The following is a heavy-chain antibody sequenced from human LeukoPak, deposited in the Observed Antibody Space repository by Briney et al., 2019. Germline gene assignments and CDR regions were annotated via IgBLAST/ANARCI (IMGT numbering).Heavy chain of an antibody. D-gene: IGHD2-21*02. CDR1: GFTFSSYG. Sequence: GGSLRLSCAASGFTFSSYGMHWVRQAPGEGLEWVSVIYTGGSTYYADSVKGRFTISRDSAKNSLYLQMNSLRAEDTAAYYCARFRTWGDKAFDYWGQGTLVTVSS. CDR3: ARFRTWGDKAFDY. J-gene: IGHJ4*02. CDR2: IYTGGST. V-gene: IGHV3-NL1*01.